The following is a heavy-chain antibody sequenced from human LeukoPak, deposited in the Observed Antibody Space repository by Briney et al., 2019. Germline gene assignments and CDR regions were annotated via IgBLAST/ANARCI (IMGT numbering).Heavy chain of an antibody. J-gene: IGHJ3*02. V-gene: IGHV4-59*01. D-gene: IGHD6-19*01. CDR3: AREGGNSSGPDDAFDI. Sequence: PSETLSLTCTVSGGSISSYYWSWIRQPPGKGLEWIGYIYYSGSTNYNPSLKSRVTISVDTSKNQFSLKLSSVIAADTAVYYCAREGGNSSGPDDAFDIWGQGTMVTVSS. CDR1: GGSISSYY. CDR2: IYYSGST.